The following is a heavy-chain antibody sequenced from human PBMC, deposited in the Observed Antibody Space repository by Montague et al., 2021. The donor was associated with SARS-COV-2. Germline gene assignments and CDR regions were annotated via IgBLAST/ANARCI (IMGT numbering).Heavy chain of an antibody. J-gene: IGHJ4*02. CDR1: GVSITSTNW. Sequence: SETLSLTCAVSGVSITSTNWWSLVHQPPGKGLEWIGEISYGGIATYNPSLKSRATISMDRSGNLFSLKLSSVTAADTAIYYCAGKVLTVPADYWGQGTLVTVS. CDR2: ISYGGIA. D-gene: IGHD4-11*01. V-gene: IGHV4-4*02. CDR3: AGKVLTVPADY.